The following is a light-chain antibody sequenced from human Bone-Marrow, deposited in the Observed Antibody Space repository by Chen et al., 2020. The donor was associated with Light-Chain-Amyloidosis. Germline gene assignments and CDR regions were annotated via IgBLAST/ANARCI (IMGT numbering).Light chain of an antibody. J-gene: IGLJ1*01. CDR3: SSFTSGSSYV. CDR2: AVS. V-gene: IGLV2-14*01. Sequence: QSPLTQPACVPGSPGQSITITCTGTSGDVRTDNLVSWYQQHPGKAPKVMIYAVSNRPSGVSTRFSGSKSGNTASLTLSGLQAEDEADYYCSSFTSGSSYVFGPGTKVTVL. CDR1: SGDVRTDNL.